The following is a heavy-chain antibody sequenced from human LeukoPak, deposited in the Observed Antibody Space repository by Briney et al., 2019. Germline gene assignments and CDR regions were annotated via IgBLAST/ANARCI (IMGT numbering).Heavy chain of an antibody. J-gene: IGHJ4*02. CDR2: ISGSGGST. CDR1: GVTYSRLA. CDR3: ANSGSCYEREVEY. V-gene: IGHV3-23*01. D-gene: IGHD1-26*01. Sequence: GGSLRLSRAPSGVTYSRLAMSCVPQAPGKGLEWVSTISGSGGSTYYADSVKGRFTISRDNSKNTLYLQMNSLRAEDTAVYCRANSGSCYEREVEYSGQGTLVTVSS.